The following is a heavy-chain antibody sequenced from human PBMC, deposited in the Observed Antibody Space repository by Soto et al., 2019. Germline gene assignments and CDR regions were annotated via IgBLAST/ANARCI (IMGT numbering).Heavy chain of an antibody. J-gene: IGHJ4*02. CDR3: AKTGPRSYLSLDY. D-gene: IGHD1-26*01. CDR1: GGSISSGGYN. Sequence: QVQLQESGPGLVKPSQTLSLICPVSGGSISSGGYNWSWIRQHPGKGLEWIGYIYYSGSTYYNPSLKSRVTISVDTSKNQFSLKLSSVTAADTAVYYCAKTGPRSYLSLDYWGQGTLVTVSS. V-gene: IGHV4-31*03. CDR2: IYYSGST.